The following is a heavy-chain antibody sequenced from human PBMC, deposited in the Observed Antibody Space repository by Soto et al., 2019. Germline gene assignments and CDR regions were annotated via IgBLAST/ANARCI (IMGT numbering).Heavy chain of an antibody. Sequence: LRLSCAASGFTFSSYWMHWVRQAPGKGLVWVSRINPDGSATNYADSVKGRFTISRDNAKNTLYLQMNSLRAEDTAVFYCGRGGSDSPMAPGYWGQGTLVTVSS. CDR3: GRGGSDSPMAPGY. V-gene: IGHV3-74*01. D-gene: IGHD5-18*01. CDR1: GFTFSSYW. J-gene: IGHJ4*02. CDR2: INPDGSAT.